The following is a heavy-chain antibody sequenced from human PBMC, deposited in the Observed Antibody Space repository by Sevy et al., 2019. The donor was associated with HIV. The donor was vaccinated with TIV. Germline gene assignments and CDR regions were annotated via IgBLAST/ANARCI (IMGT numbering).Heavy chain of an antibody. CDR2: VYHTGST. V-gene: IGHV4-61*01. CDR3: AREPYFFDKSGYYWDY. Sequence: SETVSLTCAVSGLSLSSDTYYWSWLPQPPGKGLEWIGYVYHTGSTNYSPSFKSRVTITVDTSKDQFSLRLFSVAAADTAVYYCAREPYFFDKSGYYWDYWGQGALVTVSS. D-gene: IGHD3-22*01. CDR1: GLSLSSDTYY. J-gene: IGHJ4*02.